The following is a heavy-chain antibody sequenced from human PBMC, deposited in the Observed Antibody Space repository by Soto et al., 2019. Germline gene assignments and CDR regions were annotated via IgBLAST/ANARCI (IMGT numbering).Heavy chain of an antibody. CDR2: INHSGST. CDR1: GGSFSGYY. Sequence: PSETLSLTCAVYGGSFSGYYWSWIRQPPGKGLEWIGEINHSGSTNYNPSLKSRVTISVDTSKNQFSLKLSSVTAADTAVYYCARSGSGRFGELFDYWGQGTLVTVSS. J-gene: IGHJ4*02. CDR3: ARSGSGRFGELFDY. D-gene: IGHD3-10*01. V-gene: IGHV4-34*01.